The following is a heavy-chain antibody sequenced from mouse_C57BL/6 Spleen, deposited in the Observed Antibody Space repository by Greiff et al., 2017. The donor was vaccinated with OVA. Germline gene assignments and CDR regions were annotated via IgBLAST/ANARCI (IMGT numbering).Heavy chain of an antibody. J-gene: IGHJ2*01. CDR3: ARLTVYYFDY. Sequence: EVKLMKSGPGLVKPSQSLSLTCSVTGYSITSGYYWNWIRQFPGNKLEWMGYISYDGSNNYNPSLKNRISITRDTSKNQFFLKLNSVTTEDTATYYCARLTVYYFDYWGQGTTLTVSS. CDR1: GYSITSGYY. CDR2: ISYDGSN. V-gene: IGHV3-6*01. D-gene: IGHD4-1*01.